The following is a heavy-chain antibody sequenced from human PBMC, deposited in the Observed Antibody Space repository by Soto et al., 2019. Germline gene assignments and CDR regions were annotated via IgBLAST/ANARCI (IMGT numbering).Heavy chain of an antibody. J-gene: IGHJ6*02. CDR1: CGSITGYY. CDR2: IFYGGNT. V-gene: IGHV4-59*01. CDR3: TRHDVLATLQNGMGV. Sequence: SESLSLTFTGSCGSITGYYWIWIRQPAGKGLEGMGYIFYGGNTLYTPSLKSRVTISGDTSKNQFSLKLSSVTAAATALHYCTRHDVLATLQNGMGVWGPGTTVTVSS. D-gene: IGHD1-26*01.